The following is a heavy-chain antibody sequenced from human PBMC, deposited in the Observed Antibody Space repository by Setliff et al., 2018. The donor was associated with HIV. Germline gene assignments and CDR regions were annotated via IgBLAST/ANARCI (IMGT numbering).Heavy chain of an antibody. J-gene: IGHJ5*02. D-gene: IGHD5-12*01. CDR2: MNTDGSST. Sequence: PGGSLRLSCAASRFDFNNYWMCWVRQAPGKGLEWVFGMNTDGSSTRYADSVKGRFTISRDNAKNMLYLQMNSLSADDTAVSYCVRVASGYDYGWLDPWGQGTLVTVSS. V-gene: IGHV3-74*01. CDR1: RFDFNNYW. CDR3: VRVASGYDYGWLDP.